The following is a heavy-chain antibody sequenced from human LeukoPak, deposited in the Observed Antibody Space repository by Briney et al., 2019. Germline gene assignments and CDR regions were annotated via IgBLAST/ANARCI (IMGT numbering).Heavy chain of an antibody. V-gene: IGHV4-34*01. CDR3: ARLRTVTTSLAFDY. CDR1: GGSFSGYY. D-gene: IGHD4-17*01. CDR2: IDHSGST. Sequence: PSETLSLTCAVYGGSFSGYYWSWIRQPPGKGLEWIGEIDHSGSTNYNPSLKSRVTISVDTSKNQFSLKLSSVTAADTAVYYCARLRTVTTSLAFDYWGQGTLVTVSS. J-gene: IGHJ4*02.